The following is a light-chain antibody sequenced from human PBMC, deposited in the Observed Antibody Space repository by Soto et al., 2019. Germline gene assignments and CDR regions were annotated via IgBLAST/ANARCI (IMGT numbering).Light chain of an antibody. V-gene: IGLV2-14*01. J-gene: IGLJ2*01. CDR1: SSDVGGYNY. CDR3: SSYTSSSTGVV. CDR2: DVS. Sequence: QSALTQPASVSGSPGQSITISCTGTSSDVGGYNYVSWYQQHQGKAPKLMIYDVSNRPSGVSNRFSGSKSGNTASLTISGLQAEDEADYYCSSYTSSSTGVVFGGGTKVTVL.